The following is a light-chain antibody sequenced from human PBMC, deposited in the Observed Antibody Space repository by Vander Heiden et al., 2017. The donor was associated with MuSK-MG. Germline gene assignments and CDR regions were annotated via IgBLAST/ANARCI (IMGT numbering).Light chain of an antibody. CDR2: GNS. J-gene: IGLJ2*01. V-gene: IGLV1-40*01. CDR3: QSYDSLGVV. CDR1: SSNIGAGYD. Sequence: QSVLTQPPSVSGAPGQRVTISCTGSSSNIGAGYDVHWYQQLPGTATKLLIYGNSNRPSGVPDRFSGSQSGTSASLAITGLQAEDEADYYCQSYDSLGVVFGGGTKLTVL.